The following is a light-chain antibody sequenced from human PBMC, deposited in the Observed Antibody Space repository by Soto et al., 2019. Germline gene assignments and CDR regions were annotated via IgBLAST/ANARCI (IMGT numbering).Light chain of an antibody. J-gene: IGLJ3*02. CDR2: VTSDGSH. V-gene: IGLV4-69*01. CDR3: QAWGTGGV. Sequence: QSVLTQSPSASASPGASVKLTCTLSSGHSDYAIAWHQQQPEKGPRYLMKVTSDGSHTKGDGIPDRFSGSSSGAVRYLTISSLRSDDEADYYCQAWGTGGVFGGGTKLTVL. CDR1: SGHSDYA.